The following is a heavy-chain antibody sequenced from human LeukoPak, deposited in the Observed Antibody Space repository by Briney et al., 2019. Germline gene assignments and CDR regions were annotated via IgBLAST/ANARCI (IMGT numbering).Heavy chain of an antibody. CDR2: MNPNSGNT. J-gene: IGHJ4*02. Sequence: ASVKVSCKASGYTFTSYDINWVRQATGQGLEWMGWMNPNSGNTGYAQKFQGRVTMTEDTSTDTAYMELSSLRSEDTAVYYCATAIAVAGTPDYWGQGTLVTVSS. CDR1: GYTFTSYD. V-gene: IGHV1-8*01. CDR3: ATAIAVAGTPDY. D-gene: IGHD6-19*01.